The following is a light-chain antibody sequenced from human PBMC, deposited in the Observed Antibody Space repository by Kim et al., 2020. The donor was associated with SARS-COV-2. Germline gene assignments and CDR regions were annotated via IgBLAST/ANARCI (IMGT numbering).Light chain of an antibody. J-gene: IGLJ2*01. CDR2: GKN. Sequence: SSELTQDPAVSVALGQTVRITCQGDSLRRYYATLYQQKPGQAPILVIYGKNNRPSGIPDRVSGSSSGNTASLTITGAHAGDEADYYSNSRDSNDNVVFGG. CDR3: NSRDSNDNVV. V-gene: IGLV3-19*01. CDR1: SLRRYY.